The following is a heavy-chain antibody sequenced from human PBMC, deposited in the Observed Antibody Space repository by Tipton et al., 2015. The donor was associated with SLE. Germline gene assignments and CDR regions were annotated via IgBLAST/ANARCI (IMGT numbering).Heavy chain of an antibody. J-gene: IGHJ6*02. CDR1: GFTVSSNY. D-gene: IGHD4-17*01. Sequence: SLRLSCAASGFTVSSNYMSWVRQAPGKGLEWVSVIYSGGSTYYADSVKGRFTISRDNSKNTLYLQMNSLRAEDTAVYYCARDLDASTVTTRLYYYYGMDVWGQGTTVTVSS. CDR3: ARDLDASTVTTRLYYYYGMDV. V-gene: IGHV3-53*05. CDR2: IYSGGST.